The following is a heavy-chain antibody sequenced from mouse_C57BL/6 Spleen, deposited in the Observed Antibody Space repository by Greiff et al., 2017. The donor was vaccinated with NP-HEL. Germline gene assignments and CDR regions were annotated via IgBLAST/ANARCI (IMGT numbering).Heavy chain of an antibody. CDR2: IDPSDSYT. V-gene: IGHV1-50*01. Sequence: QVQLQQSGAELVKPGASVKLSCKASGYTFTSYWMQWVKQRPGQGLEWIGEIDPSDSYTNYNQKFKGKATLTVDTSSSTAYMQLSSLTSEASAVYYWARHYYYGSKVYWGQGTTLTVSS. D-gene: IGHD1-1*01. CDR1: GYTFTSYW. CDR3: ARHYYYGSKVY. J-gene: IGHJ2*01.